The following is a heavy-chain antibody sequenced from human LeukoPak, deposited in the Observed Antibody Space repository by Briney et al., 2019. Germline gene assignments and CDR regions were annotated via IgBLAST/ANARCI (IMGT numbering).Heavy chain of an antibody. CDR1: EFSVGSNY. J-gene: IGHJ6*03. V-gene: IGHV3-20*04. Sequence: GGSLRLSCAASEFSVGSNYMTWVRQAPGKGLEWVSGINWNGGSTGNADSVKGRFTISRDNAKNSLYLQMNSLRGEDTALYYCAREATGDYYYYYMDVWGKGTTVTVSS. CDR3: AREATGDYYYYYMDV. CDR2: INWNGGST. D-gene: IGHD5-12*01.